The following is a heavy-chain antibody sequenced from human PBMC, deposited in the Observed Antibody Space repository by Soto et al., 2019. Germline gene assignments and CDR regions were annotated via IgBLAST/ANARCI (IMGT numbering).Heavy chain of an antibody. CDR2: IYYSGST. Sequence: SETLSLTCTVSGGSISSYYWSWIRQPPGKGLEWIGYIYYSGSTNYNPSLKSRVTISVDTSKNQFSLKLSSVTAADTAVYYCARVRSNSDYYYDSSGLDALDIWGQGTMVTV. J-gene: IGHJ3*02. D-gene: IGHD3-22*01. CDR3: ARVRSNSDYYYDSSGLDALDI. CDR1: GGSISSYY. V-gene: IGHV4-59*01.